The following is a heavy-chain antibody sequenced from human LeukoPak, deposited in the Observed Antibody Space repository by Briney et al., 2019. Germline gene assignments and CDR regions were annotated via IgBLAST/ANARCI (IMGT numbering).Heavy chain of an antibody. J-gene: IGHJ4*02. CDR2: ISSGGSYI. Sequence: GGSLRLSCAASGFSFSKYNMNWVRQAPGKGLEWVSSISSGGSYIYYADSVKGQFTISRDNTKNSLYLQMNSLRAEDTAVYLCAREFIGSWYWDSWGQGTLVTVSS. CDR3: AREFIGSWYWDS. D-gene: IGHD6-13*01. CDR1: GFSFSKYN. V-gene: IGHV3-21*01.